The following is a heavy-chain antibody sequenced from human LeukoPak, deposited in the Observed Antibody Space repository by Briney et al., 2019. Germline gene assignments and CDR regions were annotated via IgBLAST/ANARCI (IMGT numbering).Heavy chain of an antibody. CDR3: ARRGGGEYGMDV. CDR1: GGSFSGYY. D-gene: IGHD3-10*01. CDR2: INHSGST. Sequence: SETLSLTCAVYGGSFSGYYWSWIRQPPGKGPEWIGEINHSGSTNYNPSLKSRVTISVDTSKNQFSLKLSSVTAADTAVYYCARRGGGEYGMDVWGQGTTVTVSS. J-gene: IGHJ6*02. V-gene: IGHV4-34*01.